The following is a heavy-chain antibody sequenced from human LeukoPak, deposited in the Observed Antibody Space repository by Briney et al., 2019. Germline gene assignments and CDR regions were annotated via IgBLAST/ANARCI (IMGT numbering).Heavy chain of an antibody. D-gene: IGHD3-3*01. CDR3: ARGAPTVFGVDNSGLYGMDV. J-gene: IGHJ6*02. Sequence: ASVKVSCKASGYTFTSYYMHWVRQAPGQGLEWMGIINPSGGSTSYAQKFQGRVTMTRDTSTSTVYMELSNLRSEDTAVYYCARGAPTVFGVDNSGLYGMDVWGQGTTVTVSS. CDR1: GYTFTSYY. CDR2: INPSGGST. V-gene: IGHV1-46*01.